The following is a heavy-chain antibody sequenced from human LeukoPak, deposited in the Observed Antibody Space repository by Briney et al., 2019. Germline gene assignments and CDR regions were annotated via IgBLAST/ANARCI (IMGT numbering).Heavy chain of an antibody. Sequence: ASVKVSCKVSGYTLTELSMHWVRQAPGKGLEWMGGFDPEDGETIYEQKFQGRVTMTEDTSTDTAYMELSSLRSEDTAVYYCATATISPDYYYMDVWGKGTTVTVSS. D-gene: IGHD5-12*01. CDR2: FDPEDGET. CDR1: GYTLTELS. J-gene: IGHJ6*03. V-gene: IGHV1-24*01. CDR3: ATATISPDYYYMDV.